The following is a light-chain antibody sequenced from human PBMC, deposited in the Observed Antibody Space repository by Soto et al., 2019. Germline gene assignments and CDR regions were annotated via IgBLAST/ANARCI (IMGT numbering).Light chain of an antibody. J-gene: IGKJ1*01. CDR3: QQYNDWPPWT. CDR1: QSVSNN. Sequence: EILMRQSPATLSVSPGDRATLSCRASQSVSNNLSWYQQRPGQAPRLLIYGASTRATGIPARFSGSGSGTEFTLTISSLQSEDFAVYYCQQYNDWPPWTFGQGTKVDIK. CDR2: GAS. V-gene: IGKV3-15*01.